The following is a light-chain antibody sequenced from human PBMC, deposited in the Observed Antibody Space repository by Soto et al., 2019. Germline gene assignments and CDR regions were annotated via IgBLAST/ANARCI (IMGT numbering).Light chain of an antibody. Sequence: QSILTQPPSVSAAPGQKVTISCSGSSSNIGSNSVSWYQQLPGTAPKLLIYDNNKRPSGIPDRFSGSKSGTSATLGITGLQTGDEADYYCGTWDSSLSSWVFGGGTKVTVL. V-gene: IGLV1-51*01. CDR2: DNN. J-gene: IGLJ3*02. CDR1: SSNIGSNS. CDR3: GTWDSSLSSWV.